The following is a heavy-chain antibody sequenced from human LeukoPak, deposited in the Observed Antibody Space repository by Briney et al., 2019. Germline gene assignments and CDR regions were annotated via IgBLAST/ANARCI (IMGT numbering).Heavy chain of an antibody. CDR1: GYTFTGYY. CDR2: INPNSGGT. V-gene: IGHV1-2*02. D-gene: IGHD2-15*01. Sequence: GASVKVSCKASGYTFTGYYMHWVRQAPGQGLGWMGWINPNSGGTNYAQKFQGRVTMTRDTSISTAYMELSRLRSDDTAVYYCARGGRYCSGGSCPNWFDPWGQGTLVTVSS. J-gene: IGHJ5*02. CDR3: ARGGRYCSGGSCPNWFDP.